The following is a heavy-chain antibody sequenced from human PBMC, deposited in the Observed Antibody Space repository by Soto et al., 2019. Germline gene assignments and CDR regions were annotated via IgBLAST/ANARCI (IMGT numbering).Heavy chain of an antibody. D-gene: IGHD3-22*01. Sequence: GGSLRLSCAASGFTFSNYAMSWVRQAPGKGLEWVSGISDSGGSTYYADSVKGRFTISRDNSKNTLILQLSSLRADDTAIYYCASRRYYDSRGYYYYYFDYWGQGSLVTVSS. J-gene: IGHJ4*02. CDR1: GFTFSNYA. CDR2: ISDSGGST. CDR3: ASRRYYDSRGYYYYYFDY. V-gene: IGHV3-23*01.